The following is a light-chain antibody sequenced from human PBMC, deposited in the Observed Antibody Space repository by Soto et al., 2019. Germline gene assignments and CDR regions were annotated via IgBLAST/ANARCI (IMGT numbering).Light chain of an antibody. CDR1: RSNIGNNY. V-gene: IGLV1-51*01. CDR3: GTWDSSLSANWV. J-gene: IGLJ3*02. CDR2: DNN. Sequence: QSVLTQPPSVSAAPGQKVTISCFGSRSNIGNNYVSWYQQLPGTAPKLLIYDNNKRPSGIPDRFSGSKSGTSATLGITGLQTGDEADYYCGTWDSSLSANWVFGGGTKLTVL.